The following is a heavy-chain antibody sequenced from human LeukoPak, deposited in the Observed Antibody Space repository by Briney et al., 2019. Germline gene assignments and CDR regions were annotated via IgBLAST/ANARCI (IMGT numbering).Heavy chain of an antibody. Sequence: GGSLRLSCATSGITFRNYWMHWVRQAPGKGLVWVSRIIQDGSETFYADSVKGRFTISRDNAKNTVYLQMNSLRAEDTAVYYCATDDYRGLGYWGQGTLVTVSS. D-gene: IGHD3-16*01. CDR2: IIQDGSET. V-gene: IGHV3-74*01. J-gene: IGHJ4*02. CDR1: GITFRNYW. CDR3: ATDDYRGLGY.